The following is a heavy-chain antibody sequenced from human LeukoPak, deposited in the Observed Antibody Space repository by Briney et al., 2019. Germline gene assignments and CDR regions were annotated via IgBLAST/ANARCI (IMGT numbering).Heavy chain of an antibody. CDR2: IKWNDHK. J-gene: IGHJ4*02. D-gene: IGHD5-24*01. Sequence: SGPTLVNATQTLTLTCSFSGFSLSTSGVGVGWIRQPPGKALELLALIKWNDHKRYSPSLKSRLTITNDTPKNQVVLTMTNLAPVDTDTYYWARDRSRDGYKVDPFDFWGQGTLVTVSS. V-gene: IGHV2-5*01. CDR3: ARDRSRDGYKVDPFDF. CDR1: GFSLSTSGVG.